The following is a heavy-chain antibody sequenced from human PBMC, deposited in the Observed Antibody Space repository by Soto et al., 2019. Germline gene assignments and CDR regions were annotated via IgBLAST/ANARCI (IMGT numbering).Heavy chain of an antibody. CDR3: ARHGSGY. CDR2: SYYSGST. CDR1: GGSISSSSYY. J-gene: IGHJ4*02. Sequence: QLQLQESGPGLVKPSETLSLTCTVSGGSISSSSYYWGWIRQPPGQGLEWIGSSYYSGSTFYNPYLKSRVTIAVDTSKNQFSLKLSSVSAADTAVYYLARHGSGYLGQGTLGTVSS. D-gene: IGHD1-26*01. V-gene: IGHV4-39*01.